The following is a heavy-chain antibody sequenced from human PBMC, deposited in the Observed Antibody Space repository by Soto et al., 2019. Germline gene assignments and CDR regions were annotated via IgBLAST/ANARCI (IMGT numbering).Heavy chain of an antibody. J-gene: IGHJ6*02. CDR3: ARGWRFLEFYYYYGMYV. V-gene: IGHV1-8*01. CDR2: MNPNSGNT. Sequence: GASVKVSCKASGYTFTSYDINWVRQATGQGLEWMGWMNPNSGNTGYAQKFQGRVTMTRNTSISTAYMELSSLRSEDTAVYYCARGWRFLEFYYYYGMYVWGQGTTVTVS. CDR1: GYTFTSYD. D-gene: IGHD3-3*01.